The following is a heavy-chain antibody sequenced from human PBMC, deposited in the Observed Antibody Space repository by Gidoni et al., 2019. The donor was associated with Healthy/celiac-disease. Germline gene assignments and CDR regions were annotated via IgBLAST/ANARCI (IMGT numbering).Heavy chain of an antibody. Sequence: QAQLQESGPGLVKHSQTLSLTCTVPGGSISRGDYYWSWLRPPPGKGLEWIGYIYYRGSTYYNPSLKSRVTISVDTSKNQFSLKLSSVTAADTAVYYCAREFYYLGGNSVDYWGQGTLVTVSS. CDR1: GGSISRGDYY. D-gene: IGHD2-21*02. V-gene: IGHV4-30-4*01. CDR2: IYYRGST. CDR3: AREFYYLGGNSVDY. J-gene: IGHJ4*02.